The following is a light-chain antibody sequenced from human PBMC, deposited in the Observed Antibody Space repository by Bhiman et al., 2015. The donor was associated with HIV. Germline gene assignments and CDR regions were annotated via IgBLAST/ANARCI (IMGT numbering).Light chain of an antibody. V-gene: IGLV2-8*01. CDR3: SAYAGNDVI. J-gene: IGLJ2*01. CDR1: SSDIGGYNY. Sequence: LTQPPSASGSPGQSVAISCTGTSSDIGGYNYVSWYQQYPGKAPKLILYEVFKRPSGVPDRFSGSKSGNTASLTVSVLQAEDEADYYCSAYAGNDVIFGGGTKLTVL. CDR2: EVF.